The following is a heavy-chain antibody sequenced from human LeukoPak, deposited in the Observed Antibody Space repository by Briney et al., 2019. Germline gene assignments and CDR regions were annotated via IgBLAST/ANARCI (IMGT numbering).Heavy chain of an antibody. Sequence: ASVKVSCRASGYTFTNYGISWVRQAPGQGLEWMGWISAYNGNTNYAQKLQGRVTMTTDTSTSTVYMELRSLSADDTAVYYCARDETQWPSSPPDYWGQGTLVSVSS. CDR1: GYTFTNYG. CDR2: ISAYNGNT. CDR3: ARDETQWPSSPPDY. D-gene: IGHD6-19*01. V-gene: IGHV1-18*01. J-gene: IGHJ4*02.